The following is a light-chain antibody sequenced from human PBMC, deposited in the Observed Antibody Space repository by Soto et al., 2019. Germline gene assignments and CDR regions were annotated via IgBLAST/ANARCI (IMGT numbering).Light chain of an antibody. CDR2: DVS. V-gene: IGLV2-14*01. J-gene: IGLJ1*01. CDR3: CSYTGRVEDYV. CDR1: SSDVGDYNF. Sequence: QSALTQPASVSGSPGQSITISCTGTSSDVGDYNFVSWYQQHPGKGPKLVIYDVSNRPSGVSNRFSGTKSGNTASLTISGLQPEDEADYYCCSYTGRVEDYVFGTGTKVTVL.